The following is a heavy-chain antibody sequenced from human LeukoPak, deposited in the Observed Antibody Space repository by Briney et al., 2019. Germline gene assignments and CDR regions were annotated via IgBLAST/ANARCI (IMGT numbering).Heavy chain of an antibody. J-gene: IGHJ6*03. CDR3: ARGDYDFCPTPEYYYYYYYMDV. Sequence: PSETLSLTCTVSGGSISSGDYYWSWIRQPPGKGLEWIGYIYYSGSTYYNPSLKSRVTISVDTSKNQFSLKLSSVTAADTAVYYCARGDYDFCPTPEYYYYYYYMDVWGKGTTVTVSS. CDR2: IYYSGST. CDR1: GGSISSGDYY. D-gene: IGHD3-3*01. V-gene: IGHV4-30-4*08.